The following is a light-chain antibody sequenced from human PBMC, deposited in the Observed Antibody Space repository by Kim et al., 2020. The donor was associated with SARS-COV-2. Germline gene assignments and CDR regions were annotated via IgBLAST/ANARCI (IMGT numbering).Light chain of an antibody. J-gene: IGKJ2*01. Sequence: EIVLTQSPGTLSLSPGERATLSCRTSQTVISSFLGWYQQKPGQAPRLFIYGASDRATGVPDRFSGSGYGTDFTLTISRLEPEDCAVYYCRQCDTSPYTFGRGTKLEI. CDR3: RQCDTSPYT. V-gene: IGKV3-20*01. CDR2: GAS. CDR1: QTVISSF.